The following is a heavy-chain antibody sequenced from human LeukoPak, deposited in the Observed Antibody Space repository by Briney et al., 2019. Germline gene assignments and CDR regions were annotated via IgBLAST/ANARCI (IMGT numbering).Heavy chain of an antibody. Sequence: PSETLSLTCAVYGGSFSGYYWSWIRQPPGKGLEWIGEINHSGSTNYNPSLKSRGTISVDTSKNQFSLKLSSVIAADTAVYYCARGLGTLPPGGYWGQGTLVTVSS. J-gene: IGHJ4*02. CDR1: GGSFSGYY. CDR3: ARGLGTLPPGGY. V-gene: IGHV4-34*01. CDR2: INHSGST. D-gene: IGHD4-23*01.